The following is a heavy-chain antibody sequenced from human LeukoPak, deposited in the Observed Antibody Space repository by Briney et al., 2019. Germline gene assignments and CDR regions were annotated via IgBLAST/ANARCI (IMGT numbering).Heavy chain of an antibody. CDR1: GYTFTSYG. Sequence: SVKVSCKASGYTFTSYGISWVRQAPGQGVEWMGRIIPIFGTANYAQKFQGRVTIPTDESTSTAYMELSSLRPEDTAVYYCARDPIDMVRGVPRGAFDIWGQGTMVTVSS. CDR2: IIPIFGTA. V-gene: IGHV1-69*05. J-gene: IGHJ3*02. CDR3: ARDPIDMVRGVPRGAFDI. D-gene: IGHD3-10*01.